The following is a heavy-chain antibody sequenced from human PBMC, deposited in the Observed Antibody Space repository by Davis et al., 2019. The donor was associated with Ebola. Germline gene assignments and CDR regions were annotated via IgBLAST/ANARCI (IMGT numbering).Heavy chain of an antibody. Sequence: SETLSLTCTVSGGSISTYSWTWIRQSPGKGLEWIGFVYHSGYSHYNPSLESRVTISVDTSKNQFSLKLNSVTAADTAVYFCARADLIGFIEYWGQGALVTVSS. CDR3: ARADLIGFIEY. V-gene: IGHV4-4*09. CDR2: VYHSGYS. CDR1: GGSISTYS. J-gene: IGHJ4*02. D-gene: IGHD2-21*01.